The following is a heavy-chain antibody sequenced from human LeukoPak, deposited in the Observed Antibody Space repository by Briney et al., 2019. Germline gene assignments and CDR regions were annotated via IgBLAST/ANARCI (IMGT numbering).Heavy chain of an antibody. Sequence: GGSLRLSCAASGFTFSSYSMNWVRQAPGKGLEWVSSISSSSSYIYYADSVKGRFTISRDNAKNSLYLQMNSLRAEDTAVYYCARHYGSGSYYFDYWGQGTLVTASS. J-gene: IGHJ4*02. V-gene: IGHV3-21*01. D-gene: IGHD3-10*01. CDR1: GFTFSSYS. CDR3: ARHYGSGSYYFDY. CDR2: ISSSSSYI.